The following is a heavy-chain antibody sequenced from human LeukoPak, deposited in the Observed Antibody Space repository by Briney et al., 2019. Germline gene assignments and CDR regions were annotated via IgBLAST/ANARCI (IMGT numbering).Heavy chain of an antibody. CDR3: AREDSGSYYNYYYFYMDV. Sequence: PSQTLSLTCTVSGGSISSGSYYWSWIRQPAGKGLEWIGRIYTSGSTNYNPSLKSRVTISVDTSKTQFSLRLSSVTAADTAVYYCAREDSGSYYNYYYFYMDVWGKGTTVTISS. CDR2: IYTSGST. D-gene: IGHD3-10*01. J-gene: IGHJ6*03. CDR1: GGSISSGSYY. V-gene: IGHV4-61*02.